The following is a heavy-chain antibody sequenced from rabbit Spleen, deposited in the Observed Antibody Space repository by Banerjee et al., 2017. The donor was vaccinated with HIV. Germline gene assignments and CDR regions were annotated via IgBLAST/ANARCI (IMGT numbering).Heavy chain of an antibody. D-gene: IGHD6-1*01. Sequence: QQQLEESGGGLVQPGGSLTLSCKASGFTISSSYWMGWVRQVPGKGLEWIACINTATGKAVYASWAKGRFTISKTSSTTVTLQMTSLTVADTAIYFCARRIIGDGYVDLWGQGTLVTVS. CDR3: ARRIIGDGYVDL. V-gene: IGHV1S45*01. CDR2: INTATGKA. CDR1: GFTISSSYW. J-gene: IGHJ3*01.